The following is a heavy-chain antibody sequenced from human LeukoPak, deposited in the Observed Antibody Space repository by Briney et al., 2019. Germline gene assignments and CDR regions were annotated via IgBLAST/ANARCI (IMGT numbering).Heavy chain of an antibody. J-gene: IGHJ3*02. CDR1: GFTFLSYG. V-gene: IGHV3-30*02. D-gene: IGHD3-16*01. CDR2: IRYDGSNK. CDR3: ARVGAATYAFDI. Sequence: GGSLRLSCAASGFTFLSYGMHWVRQAPGKGLEWVAFIRYDGSNKYYADSVKGRFTISRDNSKNTLYLQMNSLRAEDTAVYYCARVGAATYAFDIWGQGTMVTVSS.